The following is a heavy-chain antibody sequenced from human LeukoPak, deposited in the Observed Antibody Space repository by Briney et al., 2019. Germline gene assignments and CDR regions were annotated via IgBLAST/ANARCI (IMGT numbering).Heavy chain of an antibody. CDR3: ATRRYYYDSSGYYAPGAFDI. V-gene: IGHV1-24*01. CDR1: GYTLTELS. CDR2: FDPEDGET. Sequence: GASVKVSCKVSGYTLTELSMHWVRQAPGKGLEWMGGFDPEDGETIYAQKFQGRVTMTEDTSTDTAYMELSSLRSEDTAVYYCATRRYYYDSSGYYAPGAFDIWGQGTMVTVSS. D-gene: IGHD3-22*01. J-gene: IGHJ3*02.